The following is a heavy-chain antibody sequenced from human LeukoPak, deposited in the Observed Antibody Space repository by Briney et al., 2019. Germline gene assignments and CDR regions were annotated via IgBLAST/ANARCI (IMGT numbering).Heavy chain of an antibody. D-gene: IGHD3-10*01. CDR2: ISYDGSNK. Sequence: PGRSLRLSCAASGFTFSSYAMHWVRQAPGKGLEWVAVISYDGSNKYYADSVKGRFTISRDNSKNTLYLQMNSLRAEDTAVYYCARDNSITMVRGPQIVDYWGQGTLVTVSS. V-gene: IGHV3-30-3*01. J-gene: IGHJ4*02. CDR1: GFTFSSYA. CDR3: ARDNSITMVRGPQIVDY.